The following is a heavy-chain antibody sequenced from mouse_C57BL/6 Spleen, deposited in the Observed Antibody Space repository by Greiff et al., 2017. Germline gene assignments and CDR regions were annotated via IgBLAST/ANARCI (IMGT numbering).Heavy chain of an antibody. CDR3: ARRGLLRSSSGYHFDY. V-gene: IGHV14-2*01. D-gene: IGHD3-2*02. J-gene: IGHJ2*01. Sequence: EVKLQESGAELVKPGASVKLSCTASGFNIKDYYMHWVKQRTEQGLEWIGRIDPEDGETKYAPKFQGKATITADTSSNTAYLQLSSLTSEDTAVYYCARRGLLRSSSGYHFDYWGQGTTLTISS. CDR1: GFNIKDYY. CDR2: IDPEDGET.